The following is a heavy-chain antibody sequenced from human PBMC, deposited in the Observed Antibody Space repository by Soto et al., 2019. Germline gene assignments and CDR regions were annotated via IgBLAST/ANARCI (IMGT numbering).Heavy chain of an antibody. D-gene: IGHD6-13*01. V-gene: IGHV1-3*01. J-gene: IGHJ5*02. CDR2: INAGNGNT. Sequence: EASVKVSCKASGCTFASYAMHWVRQAPGQRLEWMGWINAGNGNTKYSQKFQGRVTITRDTSASTAYMELSSLRSEDTAVYYCARDRGQQLDGLWFDPWGQGTLVTVSS. CDR1: GCTFASYA. CDR3: ARDRGQQLDGLWFDP.